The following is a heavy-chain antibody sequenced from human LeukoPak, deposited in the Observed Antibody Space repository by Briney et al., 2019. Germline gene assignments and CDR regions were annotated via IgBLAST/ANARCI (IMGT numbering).Heavy chain of an antibody. J-gene: IGHJ4*02. D-gene: IGHD3-10*01. V-gene: IGHV1-2*02. Sequence: ASVKVSCKASGYTFTGYYMHWVRQAPGQGLEWMGWINPNSGGTNYAQKFQGRVTMTRDTSISTAYMELSRLRSDDTAVYYCARENHGELLFTYFDYWGQGTLVTVSS. CDR3: ARENHGELLFTYFDY. CDR1: GYTFTGYY. CDR2: INPNSGGT.